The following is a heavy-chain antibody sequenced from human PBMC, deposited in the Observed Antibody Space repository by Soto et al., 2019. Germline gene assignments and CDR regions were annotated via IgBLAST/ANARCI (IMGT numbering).Heavy chain of an antibody. CDR1: SDSVTTGRYY. CDR3: ARPFAALTVVAFDF. J-gene: IGHJ4*02. V-gene: IGHV4-39*01. D-gene: IGHD3-22*01. Sequence: QVQLQESGPGLVNPSETLSPTCTVSSDSVTTGRYYWGWVRQAPGTGLEWIGSVPHAGNTYYNPSIKSRVTLLIDPSRNQFALSLTSVTAAATAVYYCARPFAALTVVAFDFWGQGLLVTVSS. CDR2: VPHAGNT.